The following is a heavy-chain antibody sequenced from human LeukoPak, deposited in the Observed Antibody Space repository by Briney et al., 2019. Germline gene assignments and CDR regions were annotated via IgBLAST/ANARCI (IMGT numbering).Heavy chain of an antibody. Sequence: SETLSLTRTVSGGSISSYYWSWIRQPPGKGLEWIGYIYYSGSTNYNPSLKSRVTISVDTSKNQFSLGLSSVTAADTAVYYCARVSLSSGVPFDYWGQGTLVTVSS. CDR1: GGSISSYY. J-gene: IGHJ4*02. CDR3: ARVSLSSGVPFDY. D-gene: IGHD3-10*01. V-gene: IGHV4-59*01. CDR2: IYYSGST.